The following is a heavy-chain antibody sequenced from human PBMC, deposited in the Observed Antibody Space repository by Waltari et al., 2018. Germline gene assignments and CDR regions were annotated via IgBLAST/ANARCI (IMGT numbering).Heavy chain of an antibody. CDR2: ISGNNCPT. V-gene: IGHV1-18*01. CDR1: GYTFSDYG. CDR3: ARERHRLMEEGYLMALDP. Sequence: QVQLVQSGAEVKKPGASVKVSCKASGYTFSDYGISWVRQAPGQGLEWRGWISGNNCPTTHAQKFQGRLIMTEDTSATTVYMELTYLTSDDTAVYYCARERHRLMEEGYLMALDPWGQGTLVTVSS. J-gene: IGHJ5*02. D-gene: IGHD3-3*01.